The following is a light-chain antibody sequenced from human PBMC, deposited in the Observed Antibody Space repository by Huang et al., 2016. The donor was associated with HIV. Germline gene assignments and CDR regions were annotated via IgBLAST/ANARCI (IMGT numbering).Light chain of an antibody. Sequence: IVMTQSPVTLSVSPGERAALSCRAGQSIKSDLAWYQQKHGQAPRLLISGASTRATGVPARFSGSGSGTEFTLTINNLQSDDFAVYYCQQYDYWPPVTFGQGTKV. J-gene: IGKJ1*01. CDR1: QSIKSD. CDR3: QQYDYWPPVT. V-gene: IGKV3-15*01. CDR2: GAS.